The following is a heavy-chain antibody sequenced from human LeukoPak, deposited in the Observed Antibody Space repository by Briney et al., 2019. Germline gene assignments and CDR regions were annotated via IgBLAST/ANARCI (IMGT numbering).Heavy chain of an antibody. CDR2: IYYSGST. Sequence: PSEALSLTCTVSGGSISSSSYYWGWIRQPPGKGLEWIGSIYYSGSTYYNPSLKSRVTISVDTSKNQFSLKLSSVTAADTAVYYCARVGYSSGWFNYYYYMDVWGKGTTVTVSS. CDR1: GGSISSSSYY. CDR3: ARVGYSSGWFNYYYYMDV. V-gene: IGHV4-39*07. D-gene: IGHD6-19*01. J-gene: IGHJ6*03.